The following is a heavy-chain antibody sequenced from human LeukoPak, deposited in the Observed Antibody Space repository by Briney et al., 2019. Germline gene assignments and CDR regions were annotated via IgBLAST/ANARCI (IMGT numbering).Heavy chain of an antibody. CDR2: IIPILGIA. D-gene: IGHD4-23*01. CDR3: ARSMTTVVTGGGYYYYMDV. CDR1: GGTFSSYA. J-gene: IGHJ6*03. Sequence: SVKVSCKASGGTFSSYAISWVRQAPGQGLEWMGRIIPILGIANYAQKFQGRVTITTDESTSTAYMELSSLRSEDTAVYYCARSMTTVVTGGGYYYYMDVWGKGTTVTVSS. V-gene: IGHV1-69*04.